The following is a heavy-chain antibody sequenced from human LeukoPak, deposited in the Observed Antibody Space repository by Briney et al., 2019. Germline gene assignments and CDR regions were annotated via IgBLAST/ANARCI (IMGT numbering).Heavy chain of an antibody. D-gene: IGHD1-26*01. V-gene: IGHV3-23*01. Sequence: GGSLRLSCAASGFSFNNYAMSWVRQVPGKGLEWVSAISASGASTYYADSVKGRFTISRDNSKNTLYLQMNSLRAEDTAVYYCAKVNWVVGPTDQDYWGQGTLVTVSS. J-gene: IGHJ4*02. CDR3: AKVNWVVGPTDQDY. CDR2: ISASGAST. CDR1: GFSFNNYA.